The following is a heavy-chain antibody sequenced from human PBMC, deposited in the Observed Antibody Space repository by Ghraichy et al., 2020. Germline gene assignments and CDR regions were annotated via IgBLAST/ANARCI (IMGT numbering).Heavy chain of an antibody. CDR3: ARVLRYQLLWAPFDY. D-gene: IGHD2-2*01. CDR2: IYYSGST. Sequence: SETLSLTCTVSGGSISSSSYYWGWIRQPPGKGLECIGSIYYSGSTYYSPSLKSRVTISVDTSKNQFSLKLSSVTAADTAVYYCARVLRYQLLWAPFDYWGQGTLVTVSS. J-gene: IGHJ4*02. V-gene: IGHV4-39*01. CDR1: GGSISSSSYY.